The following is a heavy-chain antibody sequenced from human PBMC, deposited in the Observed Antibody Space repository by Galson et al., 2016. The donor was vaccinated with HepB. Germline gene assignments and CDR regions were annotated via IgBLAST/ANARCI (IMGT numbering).Heavy chain of an antibody. CDR1: GGSISSSNW. CDR2: VFHNGNT. D-gene: IGHD2-15*01. Sequence: SETLSLTCTVSGGSISSSNWWSWVRQPPGKGLEWIGDVFHNGNTNYKSSLKSRVTISVDKSKNQFSPNLTSVTAADTAVYYCARRLYCSGGSCYIFDSWGQGTLVTVSS. CDR3: ARRLYCSGGSCYIFDS. V-gene: IGHV4-4*02. J-gene: IGHJ4*02.